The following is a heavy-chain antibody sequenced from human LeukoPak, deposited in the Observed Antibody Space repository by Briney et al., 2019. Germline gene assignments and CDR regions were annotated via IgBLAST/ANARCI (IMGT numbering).Heavy chain of an antibody. CDR2: INQGGSGK. D-gene: IGHD6-13*01. CDR3: ARDRRSSAGSDF. CDR1: GFTFSNYW. J-gene: IGHJ4*02. Sequence: GVSLRLSCATSGFTFSNYWMSWVRQAPGEGLEWVANINQGGSGKYYLDSVKGRFSISRDNAKNSLFLRMDSLRADDTAVYYCARDRRSSAGSDFWGQGTRVTVSS. V-gene: IGHV3-7*01.